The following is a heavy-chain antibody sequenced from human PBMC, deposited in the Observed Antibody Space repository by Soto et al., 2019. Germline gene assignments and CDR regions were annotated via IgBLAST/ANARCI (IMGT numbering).Heavy chain of an antibody. Sequence: GGSLRISCTGSGFTFSDYAMSWVRQAPGKGLEWVSSINYNGVGAYYADSVKGRFTISRDNSKHTLFLLMNSLRADDAAVYYCAASESSHKAAYWGQGPLGTGSS. J-gene: IGHJ1*01. D-gene: IGHD3-10*01. V-gene: IGHV3-23*01. CDR2: INYNGVGA. CDR1: GFTFSDYA. CDR3: AASESSHKAAY.